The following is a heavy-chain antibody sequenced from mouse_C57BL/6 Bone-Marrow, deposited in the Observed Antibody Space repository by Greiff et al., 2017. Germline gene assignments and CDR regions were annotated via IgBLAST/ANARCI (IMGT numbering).Heavy chain of an antibody. CDR3: ARHGGNYKRANWYFDV. D-gene: IGHD2-1*01. CDR1: GFTFSSYG. Sequence: EVKLMESGGDLVKPGGSLKLSCAASGFTFSSYGLSWVRQTPDKRLAWVATISSGGSYTYYPDSVKGRFTISRDNAKNTLYLQMSILKYEDTAMYYCARHGGNYKRANWYFDVWGTGTTVTVSS. CDR2: ISSGGSYT. V-gene: IGHV5-6*01. J-gene: IGHJ1*03.